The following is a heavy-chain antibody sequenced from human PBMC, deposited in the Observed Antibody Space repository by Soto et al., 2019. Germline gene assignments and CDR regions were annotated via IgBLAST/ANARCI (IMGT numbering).Heavy chain of an antibody. CDR3: ARDFGHGYYLDY. J-gene: IGHJ4*02. CDR2: INDDGTRT. D-gene: IGHD3-3*01. CDR1: GFVFNMYW. V-gene: IGHV3-74*01. Sequence: GGSLRLSCAASGFVFNMYWMHWVRQVPGEGPEWVTRINDDGTRTDYADSAKGRFTISRDNAKDILYLQMNALRVDDTAVYFCARDFGHGYYLDYWGRGTLVTVSS.